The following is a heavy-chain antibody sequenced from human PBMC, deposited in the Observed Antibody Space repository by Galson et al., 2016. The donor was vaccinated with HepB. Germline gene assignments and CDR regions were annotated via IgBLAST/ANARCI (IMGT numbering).Heavy chain of an antibody. CDR3: AREKGDIVGATSHYYYYGMDV. J-gene: IGHJ6*02. Sequence: SVKVSCKASGYTFTDYYMHWVRQAPGQGLEWLGWINPNSGVTNEARKFQGWVTMTRDTSISTAYMELSRLASYDTAMYFCAREKGDIVGATSHYYYYGMDVWGQGTTVTVSS. CDR2: INPNSGVT. CDR1: GYTFTDYY. V-gene: IGHV1-2*04. D-gene: IGHD1-26*01.